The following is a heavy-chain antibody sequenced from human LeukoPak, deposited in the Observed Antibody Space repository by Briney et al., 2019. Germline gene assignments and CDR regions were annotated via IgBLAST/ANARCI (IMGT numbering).Heavy chain of an antibody. CDR3: ARKLYTVAKILDY. CDR2: INHSGST. CDR1: GGSFSGYH. V-gene: IGHV4-34*01. D-gene: IGHD4-23*01. Sequence: SETLSLTCAVYGGSFSGYHWSWIRQPPGKGLEWIGEINHSGSTNYNPSLKSRVTISVDTSKNQFSLKLSSVTAADTAVYYCARKLYTVAKILDYWGQGTLVTVSS. J-gene: IGHJ4*02.